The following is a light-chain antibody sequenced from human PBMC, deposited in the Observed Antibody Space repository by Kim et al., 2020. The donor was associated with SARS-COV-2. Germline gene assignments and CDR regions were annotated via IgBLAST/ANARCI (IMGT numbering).Light chain of an antibody. CDR2: DAS. CDR1: QSISGW. J-gene: IGKJ2*01. Sequence: DIQMTQSPSTLSASVRDRVTITCRASQSISGWLAWYQQRPGKAPKLLIYDASSLASGVPSRFRGSGSGTEFTLTISSLQPDDFATYYCQQYNSYSYTFGQGTKLEI. CDR3: QQYNSYSYT. V-gene: IGKV1-5*01.